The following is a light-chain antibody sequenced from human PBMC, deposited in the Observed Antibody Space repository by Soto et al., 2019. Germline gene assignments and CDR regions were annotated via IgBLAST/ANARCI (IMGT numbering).Light chain of an antibody. CDR3: LQDHDDSWT. CDR2: AAS. CDR1: RDIRSD. V-gene: IGKV1-6*02. Sequence: ATQMTQSPSSLSASVGDKIPSTCLASRDIRSDLSWYQQKPGKAPTLLIYAASNLQSGVPSRFRGSRSGTKFTLTVSSLQPEDFATYYCLQDHDDSWTFGQGTKVDIK. J-gene: IGKJ1*01.